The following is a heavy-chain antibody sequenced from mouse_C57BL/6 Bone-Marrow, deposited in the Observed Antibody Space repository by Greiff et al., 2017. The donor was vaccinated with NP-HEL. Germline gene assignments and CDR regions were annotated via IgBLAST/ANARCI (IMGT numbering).Heavy chain of an antibody. J-gene: IGHJ2*01. Sequence: VQLQQSGPELVKPGASVKISCKASGYSFTGYYMNWVKQSPEKSLEWIGEINPSTGGTTYNQKFKAKATLTVDKSSSTAYMQLKSLTSEDSAVYYCARRRYDGYFYYWGQGTTLTVSS. V-gene: IGHV1-42*01. D-gene: IGHD2-3*01. CDR2: INPSTGGT. CDR1: GYSFTGYY. CDR3: ARRRYDGYFYY.